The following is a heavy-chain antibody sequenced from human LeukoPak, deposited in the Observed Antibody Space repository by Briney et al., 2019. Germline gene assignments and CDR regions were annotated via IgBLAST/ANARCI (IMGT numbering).Heavy chain of an antibody. CDR1: GFTFSTYD. J-gene: IGHJ6*03. Sequence: GGSLRLSCAASGFTFSTYDMSWVRQAPGKGLEWVSTITGSGTGTYYADSVKGRFTVSRDNSKNTLYLQMNSLRAEDTAVYYCAKGGYMDVWGKGTTVTVSS. CDR3: AKGGYMDV. CDR2: ITGSGTGT. V-gene: IGHV3-23*01.